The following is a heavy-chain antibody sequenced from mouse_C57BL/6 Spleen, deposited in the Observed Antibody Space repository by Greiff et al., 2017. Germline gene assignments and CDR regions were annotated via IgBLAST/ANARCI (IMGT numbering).Heavy chain of an antibody. CDR3: ARKDSSGLDY. J-gene: IGHJ2*01. V-gene: IGHV2-2*01. CDR1: GFSLTSYG. Sequence: VQLKESGPGLVQPSQSLSITCTVSGFSLTSYGVHWVRQSPGKGLEWLGVIWSGGSTDYNAAFISRLSISKDNSKSQVFFKMNSLQADDTAIYYCARKDSSGLDYWGQGTTLTVSS. CDR2: IWSGGST. D-gene: IGHD3-2*02.